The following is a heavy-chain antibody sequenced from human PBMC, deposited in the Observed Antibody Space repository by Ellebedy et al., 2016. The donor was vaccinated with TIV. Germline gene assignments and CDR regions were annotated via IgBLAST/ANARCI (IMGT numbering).Heavy chain of an antibody. Sequence: SETLSLXXTVSGGSTSSYYWSWIRQPPGKGLEWIGYIYYSGSTNYNPSLKSRVTISVDTSKNQFSLKLSSVTAADTAVYYCARAATPSTPVDYWGQGTLVTVSS. CDR2: IYYSGST. V-gene: IGHV4-59*01. J-gene: IGHJ4*02. D-gene: IGHD2-15*01. CDR1: GGSTSSYY. CDR3: ARAATPSTPVDY.